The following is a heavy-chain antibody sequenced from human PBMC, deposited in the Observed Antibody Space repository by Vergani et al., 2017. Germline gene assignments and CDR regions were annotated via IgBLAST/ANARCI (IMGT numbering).Heavy chain of an antibody. CDR3: ARQFWVSQGVGAFET. D-gene: IGHD3-16*01. J-gene: IGHJ3*02. CDR1: GASMSSVGYY. Sequence: QVQLQESGPGVVKPSQTLSLTCTVSGASMSSVGYYWTWIRQSAGKRLEWIGDILGSGTANYNPSFQGRVSMSVATSKNQFSLRLTTLTAADTAVYYCARQFWVSQGVGAFETWGRGTEVSVSS. V-gene: IGHV4-61*09. CDR2: ILGSGTA.